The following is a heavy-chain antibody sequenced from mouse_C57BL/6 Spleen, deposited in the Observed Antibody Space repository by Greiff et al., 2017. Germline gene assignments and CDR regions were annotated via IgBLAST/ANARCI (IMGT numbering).Heavy chain of an antibody. J-gene: IGHJ3*01. Sequence: QVQLQQPGAELVKPGASVKLSCKASGYTFTSYWMHWVKQRPGQGLEWIGMIHPNSGSTNYNEKFKSKATLTVDKSSSTAYMQLSSLTSEDSAVYYCARPISTTVPVAWFAYWGQGTLVTVSA. V-gene: IGHV1-64*01. CDR3: ARPISTTVPVAWFAY. CDR1: GYTFTSYW. D-gene: IGHD1-1*01. CDR2: IHPNSGST.